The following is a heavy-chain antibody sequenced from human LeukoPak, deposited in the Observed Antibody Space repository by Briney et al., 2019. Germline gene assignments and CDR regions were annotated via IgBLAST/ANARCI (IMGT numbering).Heavy chain of an antibody. J-gene: IGHJ3*02. V-gene: IGHV3-23*01. CDR3: AKAPPPYCSGGSCFDAFDI. D-gene: IGHD2-15*01. CDR1: GFIFSSYA. Sequence: GGSLRLSCAASGFIFSSYAMSWVRQAPGKGLEWVSAINHSGYTTYYADSVKGRFTISRDNSRNTLYLQMNSLRAEDTAVYYCAKAPPPYCSGGSCFDAFDIWGQGTLVTVSS. CDR2: INHSGYTT.